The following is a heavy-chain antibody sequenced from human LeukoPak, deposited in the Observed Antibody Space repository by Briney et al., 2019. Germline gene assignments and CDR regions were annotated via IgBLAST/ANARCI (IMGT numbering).Heavy chain of an antibody. J-gene: IGHJ4*02. V-gene: IGHV3-23*01. CDR1: GFTFSSYA. CDR2: ISGSGGST. D-gene: IGHD3-3*01. CDR3: AKAFAQSTNWRFDY. Sequence: PGGSLRLSCAASGFTFSSYAMSWVRQAPGKGLEWVSAISGSGGSTYYADSVKGRFTISRDNSKNTLHLQMNSLRAEDTAVYFCAKAFAQSTNWRFDYWGQGTLVTVSS.